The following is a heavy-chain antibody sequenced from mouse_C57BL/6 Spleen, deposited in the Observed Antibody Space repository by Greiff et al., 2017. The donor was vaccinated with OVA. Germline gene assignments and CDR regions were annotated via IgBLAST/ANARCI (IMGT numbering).Heavy chain of an antibody. CDR1: GYTFTRYW. J-gene: IGHJ2*01. Sequence: QVQLQQPGAELVKPGASVKMSCKASGYTFTRYWITWVQQRPGQGLEWIGDIYPGSGSTNYNEKFKSKATLTVDTSSSTAYMQLSSLTSEDSAVYYCARAYYYGSSLSFDYWGQVTTLTVSS. CDR2: IYPGSGST. V-gene: IGHV1-55*01. CDR3: ARAYYYGSSLSFDY. D-gene: IGHD1-1*01.